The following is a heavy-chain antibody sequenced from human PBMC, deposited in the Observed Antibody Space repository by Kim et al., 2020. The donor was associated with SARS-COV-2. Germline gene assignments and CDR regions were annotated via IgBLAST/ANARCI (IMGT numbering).Heavy chain of an antibody. CDR1: GFSFSNHG. CDR3: ARDRNIGSSYFDY. J-gene: IGHJ4*02. V-gene: IGHV3-33*01. Sequence: GGSLRLSCAASGFSFSNHGMEWVRQAPGKGLEWVAMIWHDGSNKFYADSVKGRFTISRDNSKNTLYLQMNSLTAEDTAIYYCARDRNIGSSYFDYWGQGALVTVSS. D-gene: IGHD6-6*01. CDR2: IWHDGSNK.